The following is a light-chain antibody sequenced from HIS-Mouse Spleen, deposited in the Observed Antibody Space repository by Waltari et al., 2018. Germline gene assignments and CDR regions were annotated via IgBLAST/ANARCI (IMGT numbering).Light chain of an antibody. V-gene: IGLV2-8*01. CDR2: EGS. Sequence: QSALTQPPSASGSPGQSVTISCTGTSSDVGGYNYVSWYQQHPGKAPKRMIYEGSKRASGVPDRFPGSKSGNTASLTVSGLQAEDEADYYCSSYAGSNIVVFGGGTKLTVL. J-gene: IGLJ2*01. CDR3: SSYAGSNIVV. CDR1: SSDVGGYNY.